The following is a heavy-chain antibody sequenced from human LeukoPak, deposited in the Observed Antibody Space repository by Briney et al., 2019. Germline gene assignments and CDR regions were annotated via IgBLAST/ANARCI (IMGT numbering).Heavy chain of an antibody. Sequence: GGSLRLSCAASGFTFSKYPMHWVRQAPGKGLEWVAVISYDVGSNTYYADSVKGRFTISRDNAKNSLYLQMNSMRDEDTAVYYCARAPGDYYYYYYAMDVWGQGTTVTVSS. J-gene: IGHJ6*02. D-gene: IGHD4-17*01. V-gene: IGHV3-30-3*01. CDR3: ARAPGDYYYYYYAMDV. CDR2: ISYDVGSNT. CDR1: GFTFSKYP.